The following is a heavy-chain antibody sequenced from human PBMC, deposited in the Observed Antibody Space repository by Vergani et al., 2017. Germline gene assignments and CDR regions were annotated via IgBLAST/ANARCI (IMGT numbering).Heavy chain of an antibody. CDR3: AKDGWEVPHFDFYNYMDV. D-gene: IGHD1-26*01. CDR2: ISDDGSKT. Sequence: QVQLVESGGGVVQPGRSLRLSCAASGFTFSNYGIHWVRQAPGKGLEWVAVISDDGSKTYYADSVKGRFTISRDNSKNKVYLQMNSLREDTAVYYCAKDGWEVPHFDFYNYMDVWGKGTTVIVSS. V-gene: IGHV3-30*18. J-gene: IGHJ6*03. CDR1: GFTFSNYG.